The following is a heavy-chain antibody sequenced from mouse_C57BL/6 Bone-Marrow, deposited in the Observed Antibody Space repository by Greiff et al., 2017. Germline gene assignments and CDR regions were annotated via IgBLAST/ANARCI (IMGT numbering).Heavy chain of an antibody. V-gene: IGHV14-4*01. J-gene: IGHJ3*01. CDR1: GFNIKDDY. CDR3: TSITAVVVAY. CDR2: IDPENGDT. D-gene: IGHD1-1*01. Sequence: EVMLVESGAELVRPGASVKLSCTASGFNIKDDYMHWVKRRPEQGLEWIGWIDPENGDTEYASKFQGKATITADTSSNTAYLQLSSLTSEDTAVYYCTSITAVVVAYWGQGTLVTVSA.